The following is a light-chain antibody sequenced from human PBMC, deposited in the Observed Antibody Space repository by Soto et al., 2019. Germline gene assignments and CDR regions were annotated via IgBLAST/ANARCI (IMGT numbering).Light chain of an antibody. CDR2: DNN. CDR1: NSNIGNNY. Sequence: QSVLTQPPSASGTPGQRVTISCSGSNSNIGNNYVSWYQQLPGTAPKLLIYDNNKRPSGIPDRFSGSKSGTSATLGITGLQTGDEADYYCGTWDSSLSAGQVFGGGTQLTVL. V-gene: IGLV1-51*01. J-gene: IGLJ2*01. CDR3: GTWDSSLSAGQV.